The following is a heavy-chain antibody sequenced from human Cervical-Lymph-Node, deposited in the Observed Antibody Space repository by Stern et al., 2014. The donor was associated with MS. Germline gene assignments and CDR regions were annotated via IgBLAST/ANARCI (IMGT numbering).Heavy chain of an antibody. CDR3: SREPRLTDY. V-gene: IGHV3-11*01. J-gene: IGHJ4*02. Sequence: VQLVESWGGLVKPGGALRLSCVASGFTFSDNYMSWIRQAPGKGLEFVSYISNSGSFVNYADSVKGRFTISRDNAKDSLYLQMNSLRAEYTAVYYCSREPRLTDYWGQGTLVSVSS. CDR2: ISNSGSFV. CDR1: GFTFSDNY. D-gene: IGHD2-21*01.